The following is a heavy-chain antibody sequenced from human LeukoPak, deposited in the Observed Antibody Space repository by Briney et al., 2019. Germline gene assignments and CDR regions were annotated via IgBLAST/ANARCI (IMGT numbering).Heavy chain of an antibody. CDR1: GGSISSSSYY. Sequence: SETLSLTCTVSGGSISSSSYYWGWIRQPPGEGLEWIGSIYYSGSTYYNPSLKSRVTISVDTSKNQFSLKMSSVTAADTAVYYWARTRTKDIVVVPAGGGWFDPWGQGTLVTVSS. J-gene: IGHJ5*02. V-gene: IGHV4-39*01. D-gene: IGHD2-2*01. CDR2: IYYSGST. CDR3: ARTRTKDIVVVPAGGGWFDP.